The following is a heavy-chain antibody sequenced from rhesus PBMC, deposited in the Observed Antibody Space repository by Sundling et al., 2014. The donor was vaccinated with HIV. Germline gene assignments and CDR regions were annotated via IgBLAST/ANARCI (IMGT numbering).Heavy chain of an antibody. CDR3: ARDYEDDSDYYPPPLNS. J-gene: IGHJ6*01. V-gene: IGHV4-165*01. CDR2: IGGRAGST. Sequence: QVQLQESGPGLVNPSETLSLTCAVSGGSFSGYYWGWIRQPPGKGLEWIGYIGGRAGSTHFNPLLKSRVTISMDTSTNQFSLKLSSVTAADTAIYYCARDYEDDSDYYPPPLNSWGQGSSSPSPQ. D-gene: IGHD3-9*01. CDR1: GGSFSGYY.